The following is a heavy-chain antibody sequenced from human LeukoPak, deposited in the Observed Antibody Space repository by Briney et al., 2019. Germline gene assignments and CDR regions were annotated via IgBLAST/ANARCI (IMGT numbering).Heavy chain of an antibody. J-gene: IGHJ2*01. CDR1: GGSISSGGYY. CDR3: ARATVTTNFDL. Sequence: SETLSLTCTVSGGSISSGGYYWSWICQHPGKGLEWIGYIYHSGSTYYNPSLKSRVTISVDRSKNQFSLKLSSVTAADTAVYYCARATVTTNFDLWGRGTLVTVSS. CDR2: IYHSGST. V-gene: IGHV4-30-2*01. D-gene: IGHD4-17*01.